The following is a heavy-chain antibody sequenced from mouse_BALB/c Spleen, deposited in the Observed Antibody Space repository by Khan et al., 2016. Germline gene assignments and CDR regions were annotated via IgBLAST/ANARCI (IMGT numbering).Heavy chain of an antibody. CDR2: INSDGGST. D-gene: IGHD1-1*02. Sequence: EVELVESGGGLVQPGETLKLSCESNEYEFPSHDMSWVRKTPEKRLELVAAINSDGGSTTYPDTMERRFIISSDNTNKTPYLQMSSLRSEDTALYYCARHGNYAMDYWGQGTSVTVSS. J-gene: IGHJ4*01. V-gene: IGHV5-2*01. CDR3: ARHGNYAMDY. CDR1: EYEFPSHD.